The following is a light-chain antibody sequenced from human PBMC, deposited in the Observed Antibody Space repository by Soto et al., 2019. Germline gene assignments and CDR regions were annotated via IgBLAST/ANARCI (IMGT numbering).Light chain of an antibody. CDR2: AAS. Sequence: DIQMTQSPSSLSASVGDRVTITCRASQSISNYLNWYQQKPGKAPKLLIYAASNLQSGVPSRFSGREAGTDFTLTISSLQPEDFATYYCQQSYSTPITFGQGTRLEIK. CDR3: QQSYSTPIT. CDR1: QSISNY. V-gene: IGKV1-39*01. J-gene: IGKJ5*01.